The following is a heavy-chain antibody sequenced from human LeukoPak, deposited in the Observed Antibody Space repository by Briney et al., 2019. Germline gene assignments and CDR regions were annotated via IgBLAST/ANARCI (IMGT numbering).Heavy chain of an antibody. CDR3: ARDGLRFLEWLPTTYNWFDP. Sequence: ASVKVSCKASGYTFTSYGISWVRQAPGQGLEWMGWISAYNGNTNYAQKLQGRVTMTTDTSTSTAYMELRSLRSDDTAVYYCARDGLRFLEWLPTTYNWFDPWGQGTLVTVSS. V-gene: IGHV1-18*01. CDR2: ISAYNGNT. D-gene: IGHD3-3*01. J-gene: IGHJ5*02. CDR1: GYTFTSYG.